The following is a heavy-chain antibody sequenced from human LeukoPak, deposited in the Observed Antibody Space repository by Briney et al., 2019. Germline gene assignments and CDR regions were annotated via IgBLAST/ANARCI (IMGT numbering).Heavy chain of an antibody. CDR3: ARDLYSSRTNDAFVI. CDR2: INHSGST. CDR1: GGSFSGYY. V-gene: IGHV4-34*01. J-gene: IGHJ3*02. D-gene: IGHD6-13*01. Sequence: SETLSLTCAVYGGSFSGYYWSWIRQPPGKGLEWIGEINHSGSTNYNPSLKSRVTISVDTSKSQFSLKLSSVTAADTALYYCARDLYSSRTNDAFVIWGQGTMVTVSS.